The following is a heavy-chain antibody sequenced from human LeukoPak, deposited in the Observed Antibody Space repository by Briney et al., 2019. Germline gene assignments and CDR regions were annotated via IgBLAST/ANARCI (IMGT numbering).Heavy chain of an antibody. V-gene: IGHV1-2*02. CDR3: AREGTMLQWLEQLYY. D-gene: IGHD6-19*01. CDR2: INPNSGGT. J-gene: IGHJ4*02. Sequence: GASVKVSCKASGHTFTGYYMHWVRQAPGQGLEWMGWINPNSGGTNYAQKFQGRVTMTRDTSISTAYMELSRLRSDDTAVYYCAREGTMLQWLEQLYYWGQGTLVTVSS. CDR1: GHTFTGYY.